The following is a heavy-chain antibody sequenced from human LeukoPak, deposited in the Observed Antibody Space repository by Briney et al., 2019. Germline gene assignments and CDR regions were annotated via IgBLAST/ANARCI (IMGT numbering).Heavy chain of an antibody. V-gene: IGHV1-69*05. CDR3: ARVADGSGSLHYYYYYMDV. D-gene: IGHD3-10*01. CDR2: IIPIFGTA. J-gene: IGHJ6*03. Sequence: ASVKVSCKASGGTFSSYAISWVRQAPGQGLEWMGGIIPIFGTANYAQKFQGRVTITTDESTSTAYMELSSLRSEDTAMYYCARVADGSGSLHYYYYYMDVWGKGTTVTVSS. CDR1: GGTFSSYA.